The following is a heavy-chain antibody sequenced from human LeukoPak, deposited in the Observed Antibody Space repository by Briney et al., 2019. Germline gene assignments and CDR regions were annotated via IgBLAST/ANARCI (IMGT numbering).Heavy chain of an antibody. CDR3: ARDVGDAPDS. V-gene: IGHV3-74*01. CDR1: GFTFSGYW. CDR2: ISNDGSRT. J-gene: IGHJ4*02. Sequence: GGSLRLSCAASGFTFSGYWMYWVHQAPGEGLVWVSRISNDGSRTTYADSVKGRFTISRDNAKNTLYLQMNSLRVDDTAVYYCARDVGDAPDSWGQGTLVTVSS. D-gene: IGHD2-21*01.